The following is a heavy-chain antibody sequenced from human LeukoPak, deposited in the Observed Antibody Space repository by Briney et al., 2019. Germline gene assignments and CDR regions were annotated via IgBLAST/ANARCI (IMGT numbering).Heavy chain of an antibody. CDR3: ARVEIYSSGWYDFYYFDY. CDR1: GGTFSSYA. V-gene: IGHV1-69*04. D-gene: IGHD6-19*01. CDR2: IIPILGIE. Sequence: SVNVSCKASGGTFSSYAISWVRQAPGQGLEWMGRIIPILGIENYAQKFQGRVTITADKSTSTAYMELSSLRSEDTAVYYCARVEIYSSGWYDFYYFDYWGQGTLVTVSS. J-gene: IGHJ4*02.